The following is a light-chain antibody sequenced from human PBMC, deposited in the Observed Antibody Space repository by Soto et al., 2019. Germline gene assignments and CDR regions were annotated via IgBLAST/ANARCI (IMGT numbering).Light chain of an antibody. J-gene: IGKJ4*01. Sequence: DIQMTQSPSSLSASVGDRVTITCRASQSIGSYLKWYQQKPGKAPKLLIYAASSLQSGGPSRFSGSGSGTEFTLTISSLQPEDFATYYCQQSYSTLLTFGGGTKVEIK. CDR3: QQSYSTLLT. CDR2: AAS. V-gene: IGKV1-39*01. CDR1: QSIGSY.